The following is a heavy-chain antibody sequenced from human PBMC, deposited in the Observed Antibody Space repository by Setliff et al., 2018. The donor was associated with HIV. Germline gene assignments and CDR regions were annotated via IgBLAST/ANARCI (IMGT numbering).Heavy chain of an antibody. CDR3: ARDLSTDSSGPYYHMDV. D-gene: IGHD3-22*01. CDR2: IFNSGST. V-gene: IGHV4-31*03. J-gene: IGHJ6*03. CDR1: GGSISSDSSS. Sequence: SETLSLTCTVSGGSISSDSSSWTWIRQHPGKGLEWIGCIFNSGSTHYKPSLKGRLTISLDTSKSQFSLNLRSVTAADTAVYYCARDLSTDSSGPYYHMDVWGRGTTVTVSS.